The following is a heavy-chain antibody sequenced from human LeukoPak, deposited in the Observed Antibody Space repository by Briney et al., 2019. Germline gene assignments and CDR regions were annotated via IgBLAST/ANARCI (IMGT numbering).Heavy chain of an antibody. CDR2: INPNSGGT. J-gene: IGHJ4*02. CDR3: ASDSSATGYSGPHYFDY. Sequence: ASVKVSCKASGYTFTGYYMHWVRQAPGQGLEWMGWINPNSGGTNYARKFQGRVAMTRDTSISTAYMELSRLRSDDTAVYYCASDSSATGYSGPHYFDYWGQGTLVTVSS. V-gene: IGHV1-2*02. CDR1: GYTFTGYY. D-gene: IGHD5-12*01.